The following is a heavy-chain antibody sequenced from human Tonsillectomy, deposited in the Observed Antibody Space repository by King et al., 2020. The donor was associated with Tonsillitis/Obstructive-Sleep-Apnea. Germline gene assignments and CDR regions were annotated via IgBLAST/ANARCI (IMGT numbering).Heavy chain of an antibody. J-gene: IGHJ5*02. V-gene: IGHV4-39*01. CDR3: ARQGYCSNGVCPIWFDP. Sequence: LQLQESGPGLVKPSETLSLTCTVSGGSISSSSYYWGWIRQPPGKGLEWFGSIYYSGNTYYNPSLKSRVTISVDTSKNQFSLKLSSVTAADTAVYCCARQGYCSNGVCPIWFDPWGQGTLVTVSS. D-gene: IGHD2-8*01. CDR2: IYYSGNT. CDR1: GGSISSSSYY.